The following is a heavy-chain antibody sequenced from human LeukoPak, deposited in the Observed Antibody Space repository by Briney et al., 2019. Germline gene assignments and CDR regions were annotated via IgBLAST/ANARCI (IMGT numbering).Heavy chain of an antibody. J-gene: IGHJ5*02. CDR2: INPNSGDT. Sequence: ASVKVSCKASGYTFTVYYIHWVRQAPGQGLEWMGWINPNSGDTNYAQKFQGRVTMTRDTSISTAYMELSRLRTDDTAVYYCARDNDAKESSNLFYVTNWFDPWGQGTLVTVSS. CDR1: GYTFTVYY. CDR3: ARDNDAKESSNLFYVTNWFDP. D-gene: IGHD6-13*01. V-gene: IGHV1-2*02.